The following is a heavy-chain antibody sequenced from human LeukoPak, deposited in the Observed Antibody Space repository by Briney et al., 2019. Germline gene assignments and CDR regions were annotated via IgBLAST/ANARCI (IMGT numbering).Heavy chain of an antibody. Sequence: GWSVSLSCAASGFTFSSYALSWVRQAPGGGLEWVSAFSGSGDTTYHADSVKGRFTISRDNSENRSSLQMDSLRAEDTAVYFCAKDTTAWWYHRAYMDVWGKGTTVTVSS. V-gene: IGHV3-23*01. CDR2: FSGSGDTT. CDR1: GFTFSSYA. CDR3: AKDTTAWWYHRAYMDV. J-gene: IGHJ6*03. D-gene: IGHD2-15*01.